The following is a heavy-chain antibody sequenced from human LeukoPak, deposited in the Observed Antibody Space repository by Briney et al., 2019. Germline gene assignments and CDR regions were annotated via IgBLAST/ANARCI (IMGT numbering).Heavy chain of an antibody. Sequence: GGSLRLSCAASGFIFNNYGLIWVRQAPGKGLEWVSAISNDGGGTDYADFVKGRFTISRDNSKNTLFLQMNSLRAEDTALYYCAKGSSGYFVDLWGQGTLVTVSS. CDR2: ISNDGGGT. CDR1: GFIFNNYG. CDR3: AKGSSGYFVDL. D-gene: IGHD3-22*01. V-gene: IGHV3-23*01. J-gene: IGHJ5*02.